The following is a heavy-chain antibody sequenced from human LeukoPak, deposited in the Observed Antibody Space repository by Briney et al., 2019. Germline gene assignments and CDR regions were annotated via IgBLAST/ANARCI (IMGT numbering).Heavy chain of an antibody. CDR1: GFTFSRYD. Sequence: GGSLRLSCAASGFTFSRYDMHWVRQATGKGLEWVSAIGTVGDPCYPGSVKGRFTISRENAKNSLYLQMNSLRAGDTAVYYCARGFLGDAFDIWGQGTMVTVSS. CDR3: ARGFLGDAFDI. CDR2: IGTVGDP. J-gene: IGHJ3*02. D-gene: IGHD3-3*01. V-gene: IGHV3-13*05.